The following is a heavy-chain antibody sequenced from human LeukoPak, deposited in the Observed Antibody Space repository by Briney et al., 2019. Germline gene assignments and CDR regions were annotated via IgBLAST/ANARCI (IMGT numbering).Heavy chain of an antibody. Sequence: EASVKVSCKASGYTFTSYAMNWVRQAPGQGLEWMGWINTNTGNPTYAQGFTGRFVFSLDTSVSTAYLQISSLKAEDTAVYYCARDSYYYGSGSYYSLKAFDIWGQGTMVTVSS. CDR3: ARDSYYYGSGSYYSLKAFDI. J-gene: IGHJ3*02. D-gene: IGHD3-10*01. V-gene: IGHV7-4-1*02. CDR1: GYTFTSYA. CDR2: INTNTGNP.